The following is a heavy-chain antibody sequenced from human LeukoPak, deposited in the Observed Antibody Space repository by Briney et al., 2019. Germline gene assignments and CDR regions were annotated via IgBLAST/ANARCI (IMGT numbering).Heavy chain of an antibody. V-gene: IGHV3-33*01. CDR3: ARDDALGDNALDI. CDR2: ILNDGSQE. J-gene: IGHJ3*02. CDR1: GFTFSSYG. Sequence: PGGSLRLSCAASGFTFSSYGMHWVRQAPGKGLEWVAVILNDGSQEKYADSVKGRFTSSRDNSKNTLFLQMNSLRAEDTAVYYCARDDALGDNALDIWGQGTMVTVS. D-gene: IGHD3-16*01.